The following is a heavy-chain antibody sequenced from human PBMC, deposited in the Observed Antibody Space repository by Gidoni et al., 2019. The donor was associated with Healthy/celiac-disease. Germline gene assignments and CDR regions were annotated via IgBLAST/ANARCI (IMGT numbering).Heavy chain of an antibody. CDR3: ARERVRGVIHYYYMDV. CDR2: IIPSCGTA. D-gene: IGHD3-10*01. CDR1: GGTFSSYA. V-gene: IGHV1-69*01. J-gene: IGHJ6*03. Sequence: QVQLVQSGAAVKKRGSSVKVSCKPSGGTFSSYAISWVRQATGKGLEWMGGIIPSCGTANYAQKFQGRVTITADESTSTAYMELSSLRSEDTAVYYCARERVRGVIHYYYMDVWGKGTTVTVSS.